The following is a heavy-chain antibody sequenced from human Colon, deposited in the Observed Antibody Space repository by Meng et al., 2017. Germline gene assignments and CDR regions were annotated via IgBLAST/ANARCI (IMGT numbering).Heavy chain of an antibody. CDR2: MNPNNGNT. CDR3: ARTAMLDS. V-gene: IGHV1-8*01. Sequence: QVQLVPSGDEVRKPGASVKVTCKASGYTFTSSDINWVRQATGRGLEWLGWMNPNNGNTGSAQKFQGRVSMTRDTSIGTAYMELSGLTSEDTAVYYCARTAMLDSWGQGTLVTVSS. CDR1: GYTFTSSD. D-gene: IGHD2-2*01. J-gene: IGHJ5*01.